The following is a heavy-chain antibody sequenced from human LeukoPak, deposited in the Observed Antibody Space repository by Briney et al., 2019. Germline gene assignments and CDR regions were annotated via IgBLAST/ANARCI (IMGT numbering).Heavy chain of an antibody. CDR2: IHYSGST. V-gene: IGHV4-59*01. CDR3: ARTVTYYYDSSGYFDY. D-gene: IGHD3-22*01. Sequence: SETLSLTCTVSGGSISGYYWSWIRQPPGKGLEWMGYIHYSGSTDYNPSLKSRVTISVDTSKNQFSLKVRSVTAADTAVYYCARTVTYYYDSSGYFDYWGQGTLVTVSS. CDR1: GGSISGYY. J-gene: IGHJ4*02.